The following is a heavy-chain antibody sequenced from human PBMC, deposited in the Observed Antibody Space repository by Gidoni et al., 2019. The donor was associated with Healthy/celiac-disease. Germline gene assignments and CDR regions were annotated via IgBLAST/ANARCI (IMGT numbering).Heavy chain of an antibody. CDR1: GGSFSGYY. CDR2: INHSGST. J-gene: IGHJ4*02. D-gene: IGHD4-4*01. Sequence: QVQLQQWGAGLLTPSETLSLTCAVYGGSFSGYYWSWIRQPPGKGLEWIGEINHSGSTNYNPTLKSRVTIAVDTSKNQFSLKLSSVTSADTAVYYCARGGNSVLWGQGTLVTVSS. V-gene: IGHV4-34*01. CDR3: ARGGNSVL.